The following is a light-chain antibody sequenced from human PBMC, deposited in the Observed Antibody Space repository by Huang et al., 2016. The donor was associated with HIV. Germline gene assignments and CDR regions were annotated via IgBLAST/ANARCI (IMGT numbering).Light chain of an antibody. CDR3: QQTYSTPHM. Sequence: DIQMTQSPSSLSASVGDRIPITCRASQTISSYLNWYHQKPGKAPKLLIYTASSLQSGVPSRFSGSGSGTEFTLTISSLQPEDFATYYCQQTYSTPHMFGQGTKVEIK. CDR2: TAS. V-gene: IGKV1-39*01. J-gene: IGKJ1*01. CDR1: QTISSY.